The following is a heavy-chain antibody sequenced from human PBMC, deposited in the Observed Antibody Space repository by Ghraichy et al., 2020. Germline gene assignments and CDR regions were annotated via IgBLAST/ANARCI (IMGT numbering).Heavy chain of an antibody. V-gene: IGHV1-69*13. CDR3: ARGSTYYDFWSARPHNYYYYGMDV. Sequence: SVKVSCKASGGTFSSYAISWVRQAPGQGLEWMGGIIPIFGTANYAQKFQGRVTITADESTSTAYMELSSLRSEDTAVYYCARGSTYYDFWSARPHNYYYYGMDVWGQGTTVTVSS. CDR1: GGTFSSYA. D-gene: IGHD3-3*01. J-gene: IGHJ6*02. CDR2: IIPIFGTA.